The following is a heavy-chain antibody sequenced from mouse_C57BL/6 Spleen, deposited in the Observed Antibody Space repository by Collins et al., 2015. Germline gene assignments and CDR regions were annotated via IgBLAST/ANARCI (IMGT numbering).Heavy chain of an antibody. CDR3: ARITTSYWYFDV. CDR1: GFSLSTSGMG. CDR2: IWWDDVK. J-gene: IGHJ1*01. V-gene: IGHV8-8*01. D-gene: IGHD2-12*01. Sequence: FSGFSLSTSGMGVGWIRQPSGKGLEWLAHIWWDDVKRYNPALKSRLTISKDTSSSQVFLKIASVDTADTATYYCARITTSYWYFDVWGAGTTVTVSS.